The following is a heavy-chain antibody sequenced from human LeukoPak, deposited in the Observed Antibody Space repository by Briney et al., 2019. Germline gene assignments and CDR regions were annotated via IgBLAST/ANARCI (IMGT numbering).Heavy chain of an antibody. D-gene: IGHD4-17*01. CDR1: RFTFSNYW. J-gene: IGHJ4*02. V-gene: IGHV3-74*01. CDR3: AKGGATVIDY. Sequence: PGGSLRLSCAASRFTFSNYWMHWVRQAPGKGLVWVSRINSDGSSTTSADSVKGRFTISRDNAKNTLYLQMNSLRAEDTAVYYCAKGGATVIDYWGQGTLVTVSS. CDR2: INSDGSST.